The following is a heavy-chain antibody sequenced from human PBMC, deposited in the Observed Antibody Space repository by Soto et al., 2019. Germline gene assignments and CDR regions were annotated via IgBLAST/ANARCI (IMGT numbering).Heavy chain of an antibody. CDR1: GFTVSSNY. CDR3: GREEGYCSSTSCYVSGMDV. Sequence: PGGSLRLSCAASGFTVSSNYMSWVRQAPGKGLEWVSVIYSGGSTYYADSVKGRFTISRDNSKNTLYLQMNSLRAEDTAVYYCGREEGYCSSTSCYVSGMDVWGQGTTVTVSS. V-gene: IGHV3-53*01. D-gene: IGHD2-2*01. CDR2: IYSGGST. J-gene: IGHJ6*02.